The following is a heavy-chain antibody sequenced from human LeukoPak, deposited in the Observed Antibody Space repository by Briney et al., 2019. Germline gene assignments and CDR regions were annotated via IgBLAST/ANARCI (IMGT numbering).Heavy chain of an antibody. J-gene: IGHJ4*02. Sequence: ASVKVSCKASGHKFTDYYLHWVRQAPGQGLEWMGWIHPGTGDPNYAQKFQGRVTVTRGTSISTVYMELIRLRSDDTAVYYCASYAAGYNWLKVWGQGTLVTVSS. V-gene: IGHV1-2*02. CDR1: GHKFTDYY. CDR3: ASYAAGYNWLKV. D-gene: IGHD1-1*01. CDR2: IHPGTGDP.